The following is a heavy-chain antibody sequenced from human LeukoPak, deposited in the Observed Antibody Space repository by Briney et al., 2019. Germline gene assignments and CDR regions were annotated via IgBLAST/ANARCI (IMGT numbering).Heavy chain of an antibody. CDR2: ISGSGGST. CDR3: AKDSIGPNSLRYFDWSFFCWFDP. J-gene: IGHJ5*02. Sequence: GGSLRLSCAASGFTFSSYAMSWVRQAPGKGLEWVSAISGSGGSTYYADSVKSRFTISRDNSKNTLYLQMNSLRAEDTAVYYCAKDSIGPNSLRYFDWSFFCWFDPRGQGTLVTVSS. CDR1: GFTFSSYA. V-gene: IGHV3-23*01. D-gene: IGHD3-9*01.